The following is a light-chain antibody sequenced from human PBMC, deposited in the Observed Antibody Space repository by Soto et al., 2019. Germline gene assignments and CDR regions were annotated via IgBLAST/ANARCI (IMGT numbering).Light chain of an antibody. CDR2: SAS. Sequence: IQMTQSPSSLSASVGDRSTITCRAIQGISNYLSWYQQKPGKFPKLLIYSASTLQSGVPSRFSGSGSGTDFTLTISSLQPEDVTTYYCQKYNSALTFGEGTKVEI. J-gene: IGKJ4*01. CDR1: QGISNY. V-gene: IGKV1-27*01. CDR3: QKYNSALT.